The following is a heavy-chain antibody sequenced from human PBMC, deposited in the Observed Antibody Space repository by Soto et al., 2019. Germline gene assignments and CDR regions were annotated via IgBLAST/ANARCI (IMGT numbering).Heavy chain of an antibody. CDR1: GGTFSSYT. D-gene: IGHD4-4*01. J-gene: IGHJ4*02. V-gene: IGHV1-69*04. CDR3: ATDLGDDYSNYYY. CDR2: IIPILGIA. Sequence: ASVKVSCKASGGTFSSYTISRVRQAPGQGLEWMGRIIPILGIANYAQKFQGRVTITADKSTSTAYMELSSLRSEDTAVYYCATDLGDDYSNYYYWGQGTLVTVSS.